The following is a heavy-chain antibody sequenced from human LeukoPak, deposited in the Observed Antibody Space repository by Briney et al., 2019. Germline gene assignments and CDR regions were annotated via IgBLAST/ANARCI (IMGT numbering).Heavy chain of an antibody. Sequence: GGSLRLSCAASGFTLSSYAMSWVRQAPGKGLEWVSGISWNSGSIGYADSVKGRFTISRDNAKNSLYLQMNSLRAEDTALYYCAKDIGPIVVVPAAMFDYWGQGTLVTVSS. CDR2: ISWNSGSI. J-gene: IGHJ4*02. CDR3: AKDIGPIVVVPAAMFDY. D-gene: IGHD2-2*01. V-gene: IGHV3-9*01. CDR1: GFTLSSYA.